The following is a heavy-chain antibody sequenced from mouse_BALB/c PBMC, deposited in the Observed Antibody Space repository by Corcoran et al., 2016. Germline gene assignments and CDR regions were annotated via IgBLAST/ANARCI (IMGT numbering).Heavy chain of an antibody. D-gene: IGHD6-1*01. CDR3: AREPYAMDY. J-gene: IGHJ4*01. CDR1: GYTFTNYE. CDR2: INTYTGEP. Sequence: QIQLVQYGPELKKPGETVKISCKDSGYTFTNYEMNWVKQAPGKGLKWMGWINTYTGEPTYADDFKGRFAFSLETSASTAYLQINNLKNEDTATYFCAREPYAMDYWGQGTSVTVSS. V-gene: IGHV9-3-1*01.